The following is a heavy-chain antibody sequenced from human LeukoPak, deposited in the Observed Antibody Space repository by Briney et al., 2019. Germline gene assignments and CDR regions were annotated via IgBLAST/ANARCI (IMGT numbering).Heavy chain of an antibody. Sequence: GGSRRLSCAASGFTFSTYWMHWVRQVPGKGLVWVSRINNVGSSTTYAHSVKGRFTISRDNAKNTLYLQMNSLRVEDTAVYYCARGLYYGMDVWGQGTTVTVSS. CDR3: ARGLYYGMDV. V-gene: IGHV3-74*01. CDR1: GFTFSTYW. CDR2: INNVGSST. J-gene: IGHJ6*02.